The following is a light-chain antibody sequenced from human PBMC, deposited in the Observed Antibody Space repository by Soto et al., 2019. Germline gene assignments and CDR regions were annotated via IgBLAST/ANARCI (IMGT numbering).Light chain of an antibody. CDR2: DVS. V-gene: IGLV2-11*01. Sequence: QSALTQPRSVSGSPGQSVTISCTGTSSEVGGYNYVSWYQHHPGKAPKLMIYDVSKRPSGVPDRFSGSKSGNTASLTISGLQAEDEADYYCCSYAGSYYVFGTGTKLTVL. CDR1: SSEVGGYNY. CDR3: CSYAGSYYV. J-gene: IGLJ1*01.